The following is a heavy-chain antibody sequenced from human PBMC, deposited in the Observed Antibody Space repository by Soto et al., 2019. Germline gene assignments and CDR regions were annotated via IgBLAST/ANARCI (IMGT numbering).Heavy chain of an antibody. J-gene: IGHJ3*02. Sequence: QVQLQESGPGLVKPSETLSLTCTVSGGSISSYYWSWIRQPPGKGLEWIGYIYYSGSTNYNPSLKSRVTISVDMSKNQFSLKLSSVTAADTAVYYCARDPNNYDILTGYYRTYAFDIWGQGTMVTVSS. D-gene: IGHD3-9*01. CDR2: IYYSGST. V-gene: IGHV4-59*01. CDR3: ARDPNNYDILTGYYRTYAFDI. CDR1: GGSISSYY.